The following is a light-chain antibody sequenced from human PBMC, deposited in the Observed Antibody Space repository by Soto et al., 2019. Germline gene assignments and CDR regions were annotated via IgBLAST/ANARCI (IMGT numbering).Light chain of an antibody. CDR1: NSNIGSNT. V-gene: IGLV1-44*01. CDR2: RND. Sequence: QSVLTQPPSTSGTPGQRVTISCSGSNSNIGSNTVNWYQQLPGTAPKVVIYRNDQRPSGVPDRFSGSKSGTSATLAISGLQSEDEADYYCSSWDDSLNVLFGGGTKLTVL. CDR3: SSWDDSLNVL. J-gene: IGLJ3*02.